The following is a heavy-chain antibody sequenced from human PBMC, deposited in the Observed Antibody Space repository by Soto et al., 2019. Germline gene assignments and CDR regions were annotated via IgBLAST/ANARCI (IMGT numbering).Heavy chain of an antibody. J-gene: IGHJ6*02. CDR1: GDSVSGGYY. Sequence: QVQLQESGPGLVKPSQTLSLTCTVSGDSVSGGYYWSWVRQRPRKGLEWIGYVSPIGTPYYSPSLNHRVSISIDTSKNQLSLEVRSVTAADTAVYYCARDRGSYGMDVWGQGTTVTVSS. CDR2: VSPIGTP. CDR3: ARDRGSYGMDV. V-gene: IGHV4-31*03.